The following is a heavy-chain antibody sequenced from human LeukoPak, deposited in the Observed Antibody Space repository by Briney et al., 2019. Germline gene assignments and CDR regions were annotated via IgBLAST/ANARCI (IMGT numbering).Heavy chain of an antibody. CDR2: ISWNSGSI. V-gene: IGHV3-9*01. J-gene: IGHJ3*02. CDR1: GFTFDDYA. Sequence: GRSLRLSCAASGFTFDDYAMHWVRQAPGEGLEWVSGISWNSGSIGYADSVKGRFTISRDNAKNSLYLQMSSLRAEDTALYYCAKSHDYGPTTDAFDIWGQGTMVTVSS. CDR3: AKSHDYGPTTDAFDI. D-gene: IGHD4-17*01.